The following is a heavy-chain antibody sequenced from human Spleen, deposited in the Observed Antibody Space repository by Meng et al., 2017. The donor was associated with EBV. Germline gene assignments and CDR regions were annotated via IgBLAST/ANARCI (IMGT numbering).Heavy chain of an antibody. Sequence: EVQLVESGGGLVKPGGSLRLSCAASGFTFSSYSMNWVRQAPGKGLEWVSSISSSSSYIYYADSVKGRFTISRDNAKNSLYLQMNSLRAEDTAVYYCARDSHGSGDNNWFDPWGQGTLVTVSS. J-gene: IGHJ5*02. D-gene: IGHD6-19*01. CDR1: GFTFSSYS. V-gene: IGHV3-21*01. CDR3: ARDSHGSGDNNWFDP. CDR2: ISSSSSYI.